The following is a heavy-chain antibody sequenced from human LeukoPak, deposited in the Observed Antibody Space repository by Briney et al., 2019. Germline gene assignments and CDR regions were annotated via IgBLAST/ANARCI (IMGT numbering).Heavy chain of an antibody. Sequence: PGGSLRLSCAASGFTFSSYAMHWVRQAPGKGLEWVAVISYDGSSKYYADSVKGRFTISRDNSKNTLYLQMNSLRAEDTAVYYCARGPGSRPWGQGTLVTVSS. CDR2: ISYDGSSK. CDR1: GFTFSSYA. J-gene: IGHJ5*02. CDR3: ARGPGSRP. D-gene: IGHD2-15*01. V-gene: IGHV3-30*04.